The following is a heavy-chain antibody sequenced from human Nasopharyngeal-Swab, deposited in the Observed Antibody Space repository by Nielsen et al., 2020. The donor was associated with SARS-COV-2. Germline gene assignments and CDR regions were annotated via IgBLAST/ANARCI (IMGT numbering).Heavy chain of an antibody. CDR1: GFTFSTYG. J-gene: IGHJ6*02. V-gene: IGHV3-30*18. Sequence: GGSLRLSCAASGFTFSTYGMHWVRQAPGTGLEWVAVMSYGGSNKHYADSVKGRFTIPRDSSKSTLYLQMNSLRAEDTAVYHCAKALAAMDDYYYYGMDVWGQGTTVTVSS. CDR2: MSYGGSNK. CDR3: AKALAAMDDYYYYGMDV. D-gene: IGHD5-18*01.